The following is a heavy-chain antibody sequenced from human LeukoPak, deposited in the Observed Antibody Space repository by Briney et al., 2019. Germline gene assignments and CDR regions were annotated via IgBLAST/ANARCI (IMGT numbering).Heavy chain of an antibody. CDR2: ISSSSSYI. J-gene: IGHJ6*02. V-gene: IGHV3-21*01. D-gene: IGHD6-19*01. Sequence: GGSLRLFCAASGFTFSSYSMNWVRQAPGKGLEWVSSISSSSSYIYYADSVKGRFTISRDNAKNSLYLQMNSLRAEDTAVYYCAKDIWNSSGWYGYYYYGMDVWGQGTTVTVSS. CDR1: GFTFSSYS. CDR3: AKDIWNSSGWYGYYYYGMDV.